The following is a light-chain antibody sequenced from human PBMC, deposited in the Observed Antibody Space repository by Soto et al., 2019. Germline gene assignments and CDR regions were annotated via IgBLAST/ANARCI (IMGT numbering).Light chain of an antibody. J-gene: IGKJ1*01. V-gene: IGKV1-5*01. CDR1: QSISNW. CDR2: DAS. Sequence: DIQMTQSPSTLSASVGDRVTITCRASQSISNWLAWYQQKPGKAPKLLIYDASSLESGVPSRFSGSGSATEFTLTISSLQPDDFATYYCQQYNSYSGTFGQGTKVDIK. CDR3: QQYNSYSGT.